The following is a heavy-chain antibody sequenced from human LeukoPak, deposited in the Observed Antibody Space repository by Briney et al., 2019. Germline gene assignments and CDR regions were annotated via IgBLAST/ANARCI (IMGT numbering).Heavy chain of an antibody. CDR2: ISSSSSYI. CDR1: GFTFSSYS. Sequence: GGSLRLSCAASGFTFSSYSMNWVRQAPGKGLQWVSSISSSSSYIYYADSVKGRFTISRDNAKNSLYLQMNSLRAEDTAVYYCARASSGYQGDYWGQGTLVTVSS. CDR3: ARASSGYQGDY. J-gene: IGHJ4*02. V-gene: IGHV3-21*01. D-gene: IGHD3-22*01.